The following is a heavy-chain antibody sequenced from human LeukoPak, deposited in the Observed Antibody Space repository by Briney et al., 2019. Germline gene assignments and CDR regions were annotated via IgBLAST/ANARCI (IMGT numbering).Heavy chain of an antibody. Sequence: PGGSLRLSCAASGFSFSSYSMNWVRQAPGKGLEWVSSISSSSSYIYYADSVKGRFTISRDNAKNSLYLQMNSLRAEGTAVYYCARRYDFWSGYNYYGMDVWGQGTTVTVSS. CDR2: ISSSSSYI. CDR3: ARRYDFWSGYNYYGMDV. V-gene: IGHV3-21*01. D-gene: IGHD3-3*01. J-gene: IGHJ6*02. CDR1: GFSFSSYS.